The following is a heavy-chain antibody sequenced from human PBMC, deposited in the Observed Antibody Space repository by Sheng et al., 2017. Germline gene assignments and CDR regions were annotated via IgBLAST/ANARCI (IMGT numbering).Heavy chain of an antibody. CDR2: ISGSGSST. J-gene: IGHJ4*02. Sequence: EVQLLESGGGLVQPGGSLRLSCAASGFTFSNYAMNWVRQAPGKGLEWVSGISGSGSSTYYADSVKGRFTISRDNSKNTLFLQMNSLRAEDTAVYYCAKXDSSTWRDFDYWGQGTLVTV. V-gene: IGHV3-23*01. CDR1: GFTFSNYA. D-gene: IGHD3-22*01. CDR3: AKXDSSTWRDFDY.